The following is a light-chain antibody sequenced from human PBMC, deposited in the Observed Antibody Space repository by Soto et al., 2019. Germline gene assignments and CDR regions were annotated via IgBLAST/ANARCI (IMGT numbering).Light chain of an antibody. Sequence: EVLMTQSPATLSLSPGERATLSCWASETVATNLAWYQQKPGQAPRLLISGASTRAAGISDRFRGSGSGTDFTLTINRLEPDDFAVYYCQQRSDWPITVGQGTRLEIK. CDR1: ETVATN. J-gene: IGKJ5*01. CDR3: QQRSDWPIT. V-gene: IGKV3-11*01. CDR2: GAS.